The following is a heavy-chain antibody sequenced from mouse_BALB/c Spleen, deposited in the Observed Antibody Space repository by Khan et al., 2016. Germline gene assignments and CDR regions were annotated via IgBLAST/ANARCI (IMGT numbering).Heavy chain of an antibody. Sequence: EVELVESGGGLVKPGGSLRLSCAASGFTFSVYYMYWVRQTPEKRLEWVATISDGGTYTYYPDSVKGRFTISRDNAKNILYLQMSSLKSEDTAMYSCASDRYGNHYYAMDYWGQGTSVTVSS. CDR3: ASDRYGNHYYAMDY. J-gene: IGHJ4*01. D-gene: IGHD2-1*01. V-gene: IGHV5-4*02. CDR1: GFTFSVYY. CDR2: ISDGGTYT.